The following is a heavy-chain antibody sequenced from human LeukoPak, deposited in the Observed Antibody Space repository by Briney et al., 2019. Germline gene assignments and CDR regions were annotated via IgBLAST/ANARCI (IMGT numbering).Heavy chain of an antibody. CDR3: AREGWFGELLSDYYYYMDV. D-gene: IGHD3-10*01. CDR2: IYYSGST. CDR1: GDSISSSSSY. J-gene: IGHJ6*03. Sequence: PSETLSLTCTVSGDSISSSSSYWGWIRQPPGEGLEWIGSIYYSGSTYYNTSLKSRVTISVDTSKNQFSLKLSSVTAADTAVYYCAREGWFGELLSDYYYYMDVWGKGTTVTVSS. V-gene: IGHV4-39*07.